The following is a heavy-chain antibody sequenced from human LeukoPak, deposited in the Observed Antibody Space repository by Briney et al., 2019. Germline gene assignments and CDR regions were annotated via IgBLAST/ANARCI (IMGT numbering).Heavy chain of an antibody. CDR2: ISAYNGNT. Sequence: GASVKVSCKASGYTFTSYGISWVRQAPGQGLEWMGWISAYNGNTNYAQKLQGRVTMTTGTSTSTAYMELRSLRSDDTAVYYCARVVITFGGVIVIGGHFDYWGQGTLVTVSS. D-gene: IGHD3-16*02. CDR3: ARVVITFGGVIVIGGHFDY. CDR1: GYTFTSYG. J-gene: IGHJ4*02. V-gene: IGHV1-18*01.